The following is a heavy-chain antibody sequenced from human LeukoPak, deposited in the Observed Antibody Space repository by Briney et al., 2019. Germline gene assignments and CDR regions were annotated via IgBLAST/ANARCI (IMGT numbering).Heavy chain of an antibody. CDR1: GFTLSSYA. D-gene: IGHD4-17*01. CDR3: ARASTVTGLFDY. V-gene: IGHV3-23*01. J-gene: IGHJ4*02. Sequence: GGSLRLSCAASGFTLSSYAMSWVRQAPGKGLEWVSAISGSGGSTYYADSVKGRFTISRDNSKNTLYLQMNSLRAEDTAVYYCARASTVTGLFDYWGQGTLVTVSS. CDR2: ISGSGGST.